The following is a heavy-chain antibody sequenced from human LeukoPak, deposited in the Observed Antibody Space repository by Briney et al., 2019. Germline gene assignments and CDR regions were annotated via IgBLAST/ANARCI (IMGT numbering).Heavy chain of an antibody. Sequence: GGSLRLSCAGSGFTFSNYWMHWVRQAPGKGLEWVAFIRYDGSNKYYADSVKGRFTISRDNSKNTLYLQMNSLRAEDMAVYYCAKAVTMARGIYYFDYWGQGTLVTVSS. CDR2: IRYDGSNK. J-gene: IGHJ4*02. V-gene: IGHV3-30*02. CDR1: GFTFSNYW. CDR3: AKAVTMARGIYYFDY. D-gene: IGHD3-10*01.